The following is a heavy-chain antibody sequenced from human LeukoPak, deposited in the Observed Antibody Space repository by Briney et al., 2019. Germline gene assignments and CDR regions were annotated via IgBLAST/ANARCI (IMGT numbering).Heavy chain of an antibody. D-gene: IGHD3-10*01. CDR2: VSAYNCNT. V-gene: IGHV1-18*01. J-gene: IGHJ6*02. Sequence: GAPVKVSCNASGYTFTSYGISWVRQAPGQGLERVGWVSAYNCNTNYAQKLQGRVTMTTDTSTRTAYMERRSLRSDDTAVYLPATDLLISFGELFTYHYYGMDVRGHGTTVTVSS. CDR3: ATDLLISFGELFTYHYYGMDV. CDR1: GYTFTSYG.